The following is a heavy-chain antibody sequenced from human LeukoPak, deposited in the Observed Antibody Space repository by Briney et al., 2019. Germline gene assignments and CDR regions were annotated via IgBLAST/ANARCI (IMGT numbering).Heavy chain of an antibody. CDR2: IKQDGSEK. J-gene: IGHJ4*02. Sequence: GGSLRLSCAASGFTFSSYWMSWVRQAPGKGLEWVANIKQDGSEKYYVDSVKGRFTISRDNAKNSLYLQMNSLRAEDTAVYYCARVPLTTVTRGDYWGQGTLVTVSS. CDR1: GFTFSSYW. CDR3: ARVPLTTVTRGDY. V-gene: IGHV3-7*04. D-gene: IGHD4-17*01.